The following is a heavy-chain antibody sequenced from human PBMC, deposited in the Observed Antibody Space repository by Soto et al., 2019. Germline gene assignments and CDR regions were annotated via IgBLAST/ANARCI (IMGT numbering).Heavy chain of an antibody. V-gene: IGHV1-69*02. CDR3: ARAPDSSLDYYYVMDV. CDR2: IIPILGIA. Sequence: QVQLVQSGAEVKKPGSSVKVSCKASGGTFSSYTISWVRQAPGQGLEWMGRIIPILGIANYAQKFQGRVTITADKSTSTAYMELSSLRSEDTAVYYCARAPDSSLDYYYVMDVWGQGTTVTVSS. CDR1: GGTFSSYT. J-gene: IGHJ6*02. D-gene: IGHD3-22*01.